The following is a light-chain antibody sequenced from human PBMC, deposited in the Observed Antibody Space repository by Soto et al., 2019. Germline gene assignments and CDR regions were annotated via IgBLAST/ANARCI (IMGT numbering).Light chain of an antibody. CDR1: SGHSSYA. CDR2: LNSDGSH. J-gene: IGLJ2*01. V-gene: IGLV4-69*01. Sequence: QLVLTQSPSASASLGASVKLTCTLSSGHSSYAIAWHQQQPEKGPRYLMTLNSDGSHSKGDGIPDRFSGSSSGAERYLTVSSLQSEDEADYYCQTGGAGIQVFGGGTKVTAL. CDR3: QTGGAGIQV.